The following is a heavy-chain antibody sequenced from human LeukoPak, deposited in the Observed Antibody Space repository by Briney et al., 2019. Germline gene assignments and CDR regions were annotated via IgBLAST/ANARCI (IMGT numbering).Heavy chain of an antibody. J-gene: IGHJ6*03. CDR1: GFTFSGSA. Sequence: GGSLRLSCTASGFTFSGSAMHWVRQASGKGLEWVGRIRTKANNYATVYAASVKGRFTISRDDSQNTAYLQMDNLKTEDTAVYYCTANYDDYYYYYMDVWGKGTTVTVSS. D-gene: IGHD5-12*01. V-gene: IGHV3-73*01. CDR2: IRTKANNYAT. CDR3: TANYDDYYYYYMDV.